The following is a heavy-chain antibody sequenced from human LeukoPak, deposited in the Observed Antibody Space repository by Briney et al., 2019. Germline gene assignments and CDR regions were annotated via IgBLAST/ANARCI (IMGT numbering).Heavy chain of an antibody. D-gene: IGHD2-15*01. J-gene: IGHJ4*02. V-gene: IGHV1-2*06. Sequence: ASVKVSCKASGYTFTGYYMHWVLQAPGQGLEWMGRINPNSGGTNYAQKFQGRVTMTRDTSISTAYMELSRLRSDDTAVYYCARDGGSRGNPRDWGQGTLVTVSS. CDR1: GYTFTGYY. CDR3: ARDGGSRGNPRD. CDR2: INPNSGGT.